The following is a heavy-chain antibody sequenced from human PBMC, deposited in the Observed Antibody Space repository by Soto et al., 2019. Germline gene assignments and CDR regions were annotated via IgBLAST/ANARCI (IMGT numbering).Heavy chain of an antibody. CDR2: ISYDGSNK. Sequence: QVQLVESGGGVVQPGRSLSLSCVVSGFTFTNYGMHWVRQAPGKGLEGVATISYDGSNKYYADSVKGRFTISRDNSKNTVYLQMNSLRDEDTAVYYCAKAARYCNGGACYYEYWGQGALVTVSS. V-gene: IGHV3-30*18. CDR1: GFTFTNYG. D-gene: IGHD2-15*01. CDR3: AKAARYCNGGACYYEY. J-gene: IGHJ4*02.